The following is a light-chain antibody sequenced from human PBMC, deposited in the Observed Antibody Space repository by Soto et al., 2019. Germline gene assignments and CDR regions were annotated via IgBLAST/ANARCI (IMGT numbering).Light chain of an antibody. J-gene: IGKJ1*01. CDR2: GAF. Sequence: EIVMTQSSGTLSVGPGERVALSCRASQSVSSNLALYQQKPGQAPSLLIYGAFPRATGIPARFRGNGSGTEFTLTISSLQSEDFALYYCQQSNDLPLTFGHGTKVDIK. V-gene: IGKV3-15*01. CDR1: QSVSSN. CDR3: QQSNDLPLT.